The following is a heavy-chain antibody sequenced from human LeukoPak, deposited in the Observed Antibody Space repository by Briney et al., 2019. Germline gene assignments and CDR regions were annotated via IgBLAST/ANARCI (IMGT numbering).Heavy chain of an antibody. CDR1: GFTFSSYD. CDR2: IGTAGDT. V-gene: IGHV3-13*01. J-gene: IGHJ6*02. CDR3: ARDSSFPYYYGSGNRWAYGMDV. D-gene: IGHD3-10*01. Sequence: GESLTLSCAASGFTFSSYDMHWVRQATGKGLEWVSAIGTAGDTYYPGSVKGRFTISRENAKNSLYLQMNSLRAEDTAVYYCARDSSFPYYYGSGNRWAYGMDVWGQGTTVTVSS.